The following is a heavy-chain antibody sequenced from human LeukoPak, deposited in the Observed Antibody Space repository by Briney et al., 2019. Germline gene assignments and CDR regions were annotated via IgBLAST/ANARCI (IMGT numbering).Heavy chain of an antibody. CDR3: ASKPVGATPYFDY. CDR1: GGSISSSSYY. V-gene: IGHV4-39*01. J-gene: IGHJ4*02. CDR2: IYYSAST. Sequence: YPSETLSLTCTVSGGSISSSSYYWVWIRQPPGKGLEWIGSIYYSASTYYNPSLKSRVTIAVDTSKNQFSLKLSSVTAADTAVYYCASKPVGATPYFDYWGQGTLVTVSS. D-gene: IGHD1-26*01.